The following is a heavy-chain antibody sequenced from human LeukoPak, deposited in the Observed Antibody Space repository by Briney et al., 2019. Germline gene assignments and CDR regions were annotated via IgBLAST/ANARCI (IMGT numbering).Heavy chain of an antibody. J-gene: IGHJ5*02. Sequence: PSETLSLTCTVSGGSISSSSYYWGWIRQPPGTGLEWIVSIYYSGSTYYNPSLKSRVTISVDTSKNQFSLKLSSVTAADTAVYYCARLVVGVVSNWFDPWGQGTLVTVSS. V-gene: IGHV4-39*01. D-gene: IGHD3-3*01. CDR1: GGSISSSSYY. CDR3: ARLVVGVVSNWFDP. CDR2: IYYSGST.